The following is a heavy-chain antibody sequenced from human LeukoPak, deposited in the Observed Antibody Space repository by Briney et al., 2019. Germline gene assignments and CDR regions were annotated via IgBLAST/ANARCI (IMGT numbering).Heavy chain of an antibody. D-gene: IGHD2-2*03. J-gene: IGHJ3*02. CDR1: GGSVKSYY. V-gene: IGHV4-4*09. CDR3: ARKSGGYCSSSSCYYGAFDI. Sequence: SETLSLPCSVSGGSVKSYYRIWIRQPPGKGLELIGYIYSSGSTNYNPSLKSRVTISVDTSKNQFSLRLGSVTAADTAVYYCARKSGGYCSSSSCYYGAFDIWGQGTMVTVSS. CDR2: IYSSGST.